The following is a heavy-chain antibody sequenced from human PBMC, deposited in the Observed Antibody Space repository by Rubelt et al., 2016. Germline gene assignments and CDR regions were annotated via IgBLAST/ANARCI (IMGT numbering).Heavy chain of an antibody. Sequence: QLQLQESGPGLVKSSETLSLTCTVSGGSISSSSYYWGWIRQPPGKGLEWIGSVYYSGTTYYNPSLKGRVTMSLDTSKNQFSLKLSSGTAADTAVYYCARPNNWNSRFDAFDIWGQGTMVTVSS. CDR1: GGSISSSSYY. CDR2: VYYSGTT. J-gene: IGHJ3*02. CDR3: ARPNNWNSRFDAFDI. D-gene: IGHD1-1*01. V-gene: IGHV4-39*01.